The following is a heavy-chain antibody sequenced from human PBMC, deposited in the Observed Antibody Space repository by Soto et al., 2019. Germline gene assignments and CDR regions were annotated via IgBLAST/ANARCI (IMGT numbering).Heavy chain of an antibody. CDR2: TYYRSKWYN. Sequence: SQTLSLTCAISGDSVSSNSAAWNWIRQSPSRGLEWLGRTYYRSKWYNDYAVSVKSRITINPGTSKNQFSLQLNSVTPEDTAVYYCARGEGYGSGSETAVLDYWCQGTLVTVSS. D-gene: IGHD3-10*01. J-gene: IGHJ4*02. CDR3: ARGEGYGSGSETAVLDY. V-gene: IGHV6-1*01. CDR1: GDSVSSNSAA.